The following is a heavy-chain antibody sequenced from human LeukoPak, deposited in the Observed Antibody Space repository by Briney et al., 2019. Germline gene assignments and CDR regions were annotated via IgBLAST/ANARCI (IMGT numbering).Heavy chain of an antibody. J-gene: IGHJ5*02. CDR3: ARESERNDGWFDP. D-gene: IGHD1-1*01. Sequence: ASVKVSCKASGYTFRIHDINWVQQAPGQGLEWMGWVSPKTGRTGYAQKFQGRVYMTTTASLSTAYMELSSLRSDDTAVHFCARESERNDGWFDPWGQGTLVTVSS. CDR1: GYTFRIHD. V-gene: IGHV1-8*01. CDR2: VSPKTGRT.